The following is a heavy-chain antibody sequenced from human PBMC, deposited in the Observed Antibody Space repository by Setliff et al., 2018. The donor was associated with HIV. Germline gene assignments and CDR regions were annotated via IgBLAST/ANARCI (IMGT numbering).Heavy chain of an antibody. CDR3: THMGHYFDGTGYNRMYYFDY. CDR1: GLRVSDAW. V-gene: IGHV3-15*01. CDR2: IKSETDGGTT. Sequence: GGSLRLSCAVSGLRVSDAWLSWVRQAPGKGLEWLTRIKSETDGGTTDYAAPVKGRFTILGDDSKNMLYLEMSNLQTEDTAMYYCTHMGHYFDGTGYNRMYYFDYWGQGALVTVSS. D-gene: IGHD3-22*01. J-gene: IGHJ4*02.